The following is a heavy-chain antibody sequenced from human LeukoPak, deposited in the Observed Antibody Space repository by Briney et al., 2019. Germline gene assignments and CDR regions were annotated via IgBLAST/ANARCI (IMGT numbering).Heavy chain of an antibody. Sequence: SETLSLTCTVSGDSISSSTYYWGWIRQPPGKGLEWIGSLYYSGSTNYNPSLESRVTISVDTSKNQFSLKLSSVTAADTAVYYCVRDPTTYGPPVWGQGTLVTVFS. V-gene: IGHV4-39*07. D-gene: IGHD3-10*01. CDR1: GDSISSSTYY. J-gene: IGHJ4*02. CDR3: VRDPTTYGPPV. CDR2: LYYSGST.